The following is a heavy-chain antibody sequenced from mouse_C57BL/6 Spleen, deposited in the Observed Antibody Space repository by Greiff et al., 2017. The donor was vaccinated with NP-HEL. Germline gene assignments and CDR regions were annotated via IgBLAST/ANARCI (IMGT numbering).Heavy chain of an antibody. CDR2: INPSSGYT. V-gene: IGHV1-4*01. Sequence: QVHVKQSGAELARPGASVKMSCKASGYTFTSYTMHWVKQRPGQGLEWIGYINPSSGYTKYNQKFKDKATLTADKSSSTAYMQLSSLTSEDSAVYYCAIYYGNYGAMDYWGQGTSVTVSS. J-gene: IGHJ4*01. CDR1: GYTFTSYT. D-gene: IGHD2-1*01. CDR3: AIYYGNYGAMDY.